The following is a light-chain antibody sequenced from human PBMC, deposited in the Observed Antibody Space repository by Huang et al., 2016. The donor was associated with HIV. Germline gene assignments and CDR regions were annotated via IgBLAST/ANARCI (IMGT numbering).Light chain of an antibody. CDR1: QSVTKY. CDR2: GAS. V-gene: IGKV1-39*01. Sequence: DIQMTQSPSSLSASVGDRVTITCRATQSVTKYLNWYQQKPGKAPKSRIYGASSWQTGVTSRDSGSGAGTDVTLTISSLQPEDFATYYCQQSSSPPPTFGPGTKVDIK. CDR3: QQSSSPPPT. J-gene: IGKJ3*01.